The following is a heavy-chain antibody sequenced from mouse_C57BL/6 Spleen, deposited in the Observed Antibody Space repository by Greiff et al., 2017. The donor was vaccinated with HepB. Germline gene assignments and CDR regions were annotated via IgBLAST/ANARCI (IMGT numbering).Heavy chain of an antibody. J-gene: IGHJ1*03. D-gene: IGHD4-1*01. CDR1: GYAFSSSW. CDR2: IYPGDGDT. CDR3: AREGNWDGRYFDV. V-gene: IGHV1-82*01. Sequence: QVQLQQSGPELVKPGASVKISCKASGYAFSSSWMNWVKQRPGKGLEWIGRIYPGDGDTNYNGKFKGKATLTADKSSSTAYMQLSSLTSEDSAVYFCAREGNWDGRYFDVWGTGTTVTVSS.